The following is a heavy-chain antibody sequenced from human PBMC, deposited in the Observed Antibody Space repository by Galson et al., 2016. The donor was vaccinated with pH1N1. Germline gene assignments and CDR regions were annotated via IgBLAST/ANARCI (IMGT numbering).Heavy chain of an antibody. J-gene: IGHJ4*02. CDR2: IYWDDDK. V-gene: IGHV2-5*02. CDR1: GFSLTTTGVS. CDR3: VRTIHRLGYGPDY. D-gene: IGHD3-22*01. Sequence: PALVKPTQTLTLTCTFSGFSLTTTGVSVGWIRQPPGEALEWLALIYWDDDKRYRQSLKNRLTLTNDNSRNEVVLTMTDMDPVDTATYYCVRTIHRLGYGPDYWGQGILVTVSS.